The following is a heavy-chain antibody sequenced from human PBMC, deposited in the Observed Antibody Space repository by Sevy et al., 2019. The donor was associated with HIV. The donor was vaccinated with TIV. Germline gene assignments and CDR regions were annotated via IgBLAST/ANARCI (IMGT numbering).Heavy chain of an antibody. CDR2: IRYDGSNK. V-gene: IGHV3-30*02. Sequence: GGSLRLSCAASGFTFSSYGMHWVRQAPGKGLEWVAFIRYDGSNKYYADSVKGRFTMSRDNSKNTLYLQMNSLEAEDRAVYYCAKLAIAAVGISFKYYYYYGMDVWGQGPTVTVSS. CDR1: GFTFSSYG. J-gene: IGHJ6*02. D-gene: IGHD6-13*01. CDR3: AKLAIAAVGISFKYYYYYGMDV.